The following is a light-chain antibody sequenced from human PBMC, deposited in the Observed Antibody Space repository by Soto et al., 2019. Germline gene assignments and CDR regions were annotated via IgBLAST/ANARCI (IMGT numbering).Light chain of an antibody. Sequence: EIVMTQTPATLSVSPGDGATLSCRASQSVSSSLAWYQQKPGQAPRLLIYGATIRATGVTARFSGSGSGTAFTLTISSLQSEDFAVYYCQQYSDWPLWTFGQGTKVDIK. CDR2: GAT. J-gene: IGKJ1*01. CDR3: QQYSDWPLWT. CDR1: QSVSSS. V-gene: IGKV3-15*01.